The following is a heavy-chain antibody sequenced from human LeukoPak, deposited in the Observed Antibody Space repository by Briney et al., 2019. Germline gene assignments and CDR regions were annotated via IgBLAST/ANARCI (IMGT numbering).Heavy chain of an antibody. CDR1: GGSISSYY. V-gene: IGHV4-59*01. CDR3: ARDRRGDAFDI. CDR2: IYYSGST. Sequence: SETLSLTCTVFGGSISSYYWSWIRQPPGKGLEWIGYIYYSGSTNYNPSPKSRVTISVDTSKNQFSLKLSSVTAADTAVYYCARDRRGDAFDIWGQGTMVTVSS. J-gene: IGHJ3*02.